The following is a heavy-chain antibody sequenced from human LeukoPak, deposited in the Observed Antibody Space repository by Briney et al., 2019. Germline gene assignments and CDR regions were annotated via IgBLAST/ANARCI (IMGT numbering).Heavy chain of an antibody. V-gene: IGHV3-30-3*01. D-gene: IGHD5-18*01. CDR1: GFTFSSYA. J-gene: IGHJ4*02. CDR2: ISYDGSNK. Sequence: GGSLRLSCAASGFTFSSYAMHWVRQAPGKGLEWVAVISYDGSNKYYADSVKGRFTISKDNSKNTLYLQMNSLRAEDTAVYYCARDRRRGYSYGTIFDYWGQGTLVTVSS. CDR3: ARDRRRGYSYGTIFDY.